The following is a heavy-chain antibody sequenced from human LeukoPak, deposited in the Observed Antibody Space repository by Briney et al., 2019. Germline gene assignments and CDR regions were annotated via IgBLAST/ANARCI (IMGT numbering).Heavy chain of an antibody. CDR1: EFTFSDYY. CDR3: ARSPPSSGWFLRDYDSSGYYDY. D-gene: IGHD3-22*01. CDR2: ISYSGDTI. J-gene: IGHJ4*02. Sequence: GGSLRLSCAASEFTFSDYYMSWIRQAPGKGLEWVSYISYSGDTIYYADSVKGRFTVSRDNAKNSLYLQMNSLRAEDTAVYYCARSPPSSGWFLRDYDSSGYYDYWGQGTLVTVSS. V-gene: IGHV3-11*04.